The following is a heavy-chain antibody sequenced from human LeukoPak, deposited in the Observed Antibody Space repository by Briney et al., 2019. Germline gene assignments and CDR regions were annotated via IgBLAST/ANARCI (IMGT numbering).Heavy chain of an antibody. J-gene: IGHJ4*02. V-gene: IGHV4-30-4*08. CDR3: AREDGDQNTMIY. CDR1: GGSISSGDYY. CDR2: IYYSGST. Sequence: PSETLSLTCTVSGGSISSGDYYWSWIRQPPGKGLEWIGYIYYSGSTYYNPSLKSRVTISVDTSKNQFSLKLSSVTAADTAVYYCAREDGDQNTMIYWGQGTLVTVSS. D-gene: IGHD3-22*01.